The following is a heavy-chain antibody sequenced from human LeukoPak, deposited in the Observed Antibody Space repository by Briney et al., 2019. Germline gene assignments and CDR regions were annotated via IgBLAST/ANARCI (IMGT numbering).Heavy chain of an antibody. CDR1: GFTFSSYA. D-gene: IGHD3-16*01. CDR2: ISYDGSNK. V-gene: IGHV3-30*04. CDR3: ARDGLKVGGGDYMDV. J-gene: IGHJ6*03. Sequence: GGSLRLSCAASGFTFSSYAMHWVRQAPGKGLEWVAVISYDGSNKYYADSVKGRFTISRDNSKNTLYLQMNSLRAEDTAVYYCARDGLKVGGGDYMDVWGKGTTVTVSS.